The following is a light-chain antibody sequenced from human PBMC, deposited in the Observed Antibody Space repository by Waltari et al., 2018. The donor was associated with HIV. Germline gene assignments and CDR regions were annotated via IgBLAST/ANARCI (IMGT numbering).Light chain of an antibody. J-gene: IGLJ3*02. V-gene: IGLV2-8*01. CDR2: AVN. CDR1: SSDVGDYNY. CDR3: SSYVGSNRV. Sequence: QSALTQPPSASGSPGQSVTISCTGISSDVGDYNYVSWYQQHPGKAPQLMSYAVNKRPSGVPDRFSGSKSGNTASLTVSGLQAEDEADYYCSSYVGSNRVFGGGTKLTVL.